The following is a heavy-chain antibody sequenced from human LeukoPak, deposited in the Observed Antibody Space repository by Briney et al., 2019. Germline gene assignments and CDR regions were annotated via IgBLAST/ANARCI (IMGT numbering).Heavy chain of an antibody. Sequence: ASVKVSCKASGGTFSSYAISWVRQAPGQALEWMGRIIPIFGTANYAQKFQGRVTITTDESTSTAYMELSSLRSEDTAVYYCATEAQYLDAFDIWGQGTMVTVSS. V-gene: IGHV1-69*05. D-gene: IGHD2-2*01. CDR1: GGTFSSYA. J-gene: IGHJ3*02. CDR2: IIPIFGTA. CDR3: ATEAQYLDAFDI.